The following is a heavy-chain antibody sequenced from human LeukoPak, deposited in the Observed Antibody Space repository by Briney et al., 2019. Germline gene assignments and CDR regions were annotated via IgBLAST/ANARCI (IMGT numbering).Heavy chain of an antibody. CDR1: GYTFGSYG. CDR2: ISAYNGNT. Sequence: ASVKVSCKASGYTFGSYGISWVRQAPGPGLDGMGWISAYNGNTIYRQQLQGRVTMSTDTSTSTAYSDLRSSTSDEPAIYYCARDSPDGSGTYYNDSPDYWGQGTLVTVSS. J-gene: IGHJ4*02. D-gene: IGHD3-10*01. CDR3: ARDSPDGSGTYYNDSPDY. V-gene: IGHV1-18*01.